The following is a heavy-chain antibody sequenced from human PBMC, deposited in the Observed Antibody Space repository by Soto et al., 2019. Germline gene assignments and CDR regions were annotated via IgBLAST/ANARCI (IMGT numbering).Heavy chain of an antibody. J-gene: IGHJ6*02. CDR1: GFPFSSYN. CDR3: ARGVGYFYDGSGPRRGMDV. CDR2: ISGNSAFI. V-gene: IGHV3-21*04. D-gene: IGHD3-22*01. Sequence: GGSLRLSCVASGFPFSSYNMNWVRQAPGKGLEWVSSISGNSAFIYYTESVKGRFSISRDNAKNSVFLQMNSLRAEDTAVYYCARGVGYFYDGSGPRRGMDVWGQGTTVTVS.